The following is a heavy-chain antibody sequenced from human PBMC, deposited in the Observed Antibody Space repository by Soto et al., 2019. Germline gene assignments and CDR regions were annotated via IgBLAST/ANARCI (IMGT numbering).Heavy chain of an antibody. Sequence: QLQLQESGPGLVKPSETLSLTCTVSGGSISSSSYYWGWIRQPPGKGLEWIGSIYYSGSTYYNPSLKSRVTISVDTSKNQFSLKLSSVTAADTAVYYCARHRAYYYDSSGYYYGIDKAPFDYWGQGTLVTVSS. CDR2: IYYSGST. CDR3: ARHRAYYYDSSGYYYGIDKAPFDY. CDR1: GGSISSSSYY. J-gene: IGHJ4*02. V-gene: IGHV4-39*01. D-gene: IGHD3-22*01.